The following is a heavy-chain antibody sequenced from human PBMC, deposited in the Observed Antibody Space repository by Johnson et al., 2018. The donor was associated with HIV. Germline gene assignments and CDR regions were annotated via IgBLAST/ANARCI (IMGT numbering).Heavy chain of an antibody. J-gene: IGHJ3*02. CDR3: ARRARDTSTWLGGSLNAFDI. Sequence: VQLVESGGGVVRPGGSLRLSCAVSGFIFDDYGISWVRQVPGKGLEWVSGISWNSGFIGYVDSVKGRFTISRDNAKNSLYLQMNTLRAEDTAVYYCARRARDTSTWLGGSLNAFDIWGQGTMVTVSS. CDR1: GFIFDDYG. D-gene: IGHD6-13*01. CDR2: ISWNSGFI. V-gene: IGHV3-20*04.